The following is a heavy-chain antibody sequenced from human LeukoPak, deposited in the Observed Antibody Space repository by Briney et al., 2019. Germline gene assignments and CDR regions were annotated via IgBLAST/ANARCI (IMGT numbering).Heavy chain of an antibody. Sequence: ASVKVSCKASGYTFTTYGINWVRQAPGQGLEWMGWISAHNGNTNHAQNLQGRVTLTTDTSASTAYVELRSLRSDDTAVYYCARDLIAARPGWFDPWGQGTLVIVSS. D-gene: IGHD6-6*01. V-gene: IGHV1-18*01. CDR1: GYTFTTYG. CDR3: ARDLIAARPGWFDP. J-gene: IGHJ5*02. CDR2: ISAHNGNT.